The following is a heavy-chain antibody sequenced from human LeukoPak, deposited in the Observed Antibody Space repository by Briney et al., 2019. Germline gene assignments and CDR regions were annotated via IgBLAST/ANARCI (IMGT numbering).Heavy chain of an antibody. CDR1: GFTFSNSW. Sequence: GGSLRLSCAVSGFTFSNSWMPWVRQAPGKGLVWVSRINTDGSTTTYADSVKGRFTISRDNAKNTLYLQMNSLRAEDTAIYYCTKDLTGYYDYWGQGTLVSVSS. J-gene: IGHJ4*02. V-gene: IGHV3-74*01. CDR3: TKDLTGYYDY. D-gene: IGHD3-9*01. CDR2: INTDGSTT.